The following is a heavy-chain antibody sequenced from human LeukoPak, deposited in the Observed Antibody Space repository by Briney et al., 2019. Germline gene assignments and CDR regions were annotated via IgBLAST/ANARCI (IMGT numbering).Heavy chain of an antibody. D-gene: IGHD5-24*01. CDR1: GCSISSGSYY. Sequence: SETLSLTCTVSGCSISSGSYYWSWIRQHPGKGLEWIGYIYYSGSTYYNPSLKSRVTISVDTSKNQFSLKLSSVTAADTAVYYCARDDGYSAFDYWGQGTLVTVSS. J-gene: IGHJ4*02. CDR2: IYYSGST. V-gene: IGHV4-31*03. CDR3: ARDDGYSAFDY.